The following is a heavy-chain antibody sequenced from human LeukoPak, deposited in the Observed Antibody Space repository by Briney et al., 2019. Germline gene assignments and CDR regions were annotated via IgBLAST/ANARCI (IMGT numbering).Heavy chain of an antibody. CDR2: ISNSSSYI. CDR1: GFTFSSYS. V-gene: IGHV3-21*01. D-gene: IGHD2-2*01. Sequence: PGGSLRLSCAASGFTFSSYSMNWVRQAPGKGLEWVSSISNSSSYIYYADSVKGRFTISRDNAKNSLYLQMNSLRAEDTAVYYCARAPGAIVVVPAAIGWFDPWGQGTLVTVSS. CDR3: ARAPGAIVVVPAAIGWFDP. J-gene: IGHJ5*02.